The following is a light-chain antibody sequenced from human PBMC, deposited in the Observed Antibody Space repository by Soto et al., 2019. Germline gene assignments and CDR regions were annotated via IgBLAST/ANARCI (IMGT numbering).Light chain of an antibody. J-gene: IGKJ1*01. V-gene: IGKV3-15*01. CDR2: DAS. CDR1: QSVSSN. CDR3: QQYNSWLWT. Sequence: EIVLIQSPATLSLSPVERATLSCRASQSVSSNLAWYQQNPGQAPRLLIFDASTRATGIPARFSGSGSGTEFTLIISSLQSEDSAVYYCQQYNSWLWTFGQGTKVDIK.